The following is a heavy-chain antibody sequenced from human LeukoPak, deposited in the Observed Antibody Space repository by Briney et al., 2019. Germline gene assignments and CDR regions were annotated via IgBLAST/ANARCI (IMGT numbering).Heavy chain of an antibody. Sequence: GRSLRLSCAASGFTFSSYAMHWVRQAPGKGLEWVAVIPYDGSNKYYADSVKGRFTISRDNSKNTLYLQMNSLRAEDTAVYYCARDSKAAAGTGDYWGQGTLVTVSS. CDR3: ARDSKAAAGTGDY. J-gene: IGHJ4*02. V-gene: IGHV3-30-3*01. CDR1: GFTFSSYA. D-gene: IGHD6-13*01. CDR2: IPYDGSNK.